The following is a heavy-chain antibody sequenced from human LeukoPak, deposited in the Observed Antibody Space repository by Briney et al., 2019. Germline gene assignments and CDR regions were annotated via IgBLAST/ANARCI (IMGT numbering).Heavy chain of an antibody. CDR1: GGSISSSSYY. J-gene: IGHJ4*02. Sequence: SETLSLTCTVSGGSISSSSYYWGWIRQPPGKGLEWIGSIHYSGSTYYNPSLKSRVTISVDTSKNQFSLKLSSVTAADTAVYYCARHEGGIMITFGGVIVTPYFDYWGQGTLVTVSS. CDR3: ARHEGGIMITFGGVIVTPYFDY. V-gene: IGHV4-39*01. CDR2: IHYSGST. D-gene: IGHD3-16*02.